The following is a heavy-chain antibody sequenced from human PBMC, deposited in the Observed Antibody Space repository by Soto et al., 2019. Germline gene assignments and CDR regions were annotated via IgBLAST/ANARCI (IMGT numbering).Heavy chain of an antibody. CDR3: ARDSSSWYDYYYGMDV. CDR1: GGTFSSYA. Sequence: QVQLVQSGAEVKKPGSSVKVSCKASGGTFSSYAISWVRQAPGQGLEWMGGIIPIFGTANYAQKFQGRVTMTTDTSTSTAYMELRSLRSDDTAVYYCARDSSSWYDYYYGMDVWGQGTTVTVSS. CDR2: IIPIFGTA. D-gene: IGHD6-13*01. V-gene: IGHV1-69*06. J-gene: IGHJ6*02.